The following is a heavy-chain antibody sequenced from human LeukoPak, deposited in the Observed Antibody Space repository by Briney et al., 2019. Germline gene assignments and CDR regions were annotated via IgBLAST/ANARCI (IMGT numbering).Heavy chain of an antibody. CDR2: INHSGST. D-gene: IGHD3-16*01. V-gene: IGHV4-34*01. CDR1: GGSFSGYY. J-gene: IGHJ4*02. CDR3: ARGGVRGGELRKELDY. Sequence: SETLSLTCAVYGGSFSGYYWSWIRQPPGKGLEWIGEINHSGSTNYNLSLKSRVTISVDTSKNQFSLKLSSVTAADTAVYYCARGGVRGGELRKELDYWGQGTLVTVSS.